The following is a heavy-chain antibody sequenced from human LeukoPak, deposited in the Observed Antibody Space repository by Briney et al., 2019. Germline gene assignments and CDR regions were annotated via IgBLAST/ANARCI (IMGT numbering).Heavy chain of an antibody. J-gene: IGHJ5*02. V-gene: IGHV3-64D*06. CDR3: VKGGRHIVVVPDSPRDWFDP. Sequence: GGSLRLSCSASGFTFNIYAMHWVRLAPGKGLEYVSAISSNGGSTYYADSVKGRFTFSRDNSKNTLYLQMSSLRPEDTAVYYCVKGGRHIVVVPDSPRDWFDPWGQGTLVTVSS. D-gene: IGHD2-2*01. CDR2: ISSNGGST. CDR1: GFTFNIYA.